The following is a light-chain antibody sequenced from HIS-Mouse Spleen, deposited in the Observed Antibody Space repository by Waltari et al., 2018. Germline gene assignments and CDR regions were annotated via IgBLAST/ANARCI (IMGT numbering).Light chain of an antibody. V-gene: IGLV2-11*01. CDR1: SSDVGCYNY. CDR3: CSYAGSYTFE. J-gene: IGLJ3*02. CDR2: DVS. Sequence: QSALTPPRSVSGSPGQSVTISCTGTSSDVGCYNYVSWYQQHPGKAPKLMIYDVSKRPSGVPDRFSGSKSGNTASLTISGLQAEDEADYYCCSYAGSYTFEFGGGTKLTVL.